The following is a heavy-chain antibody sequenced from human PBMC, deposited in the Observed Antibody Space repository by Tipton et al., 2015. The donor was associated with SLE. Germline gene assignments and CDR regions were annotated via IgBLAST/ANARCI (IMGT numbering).Heavy chain of an antibody. V-gene: IGHV4-4*08. CDR1: GGSISSYY. Sequence: TLSLTCTVSGGSISSYYWSWIRQPPGKGLEWIGYIYTSGSTNYNPSLKSRVTISVDTSKNQFSLKLSSVTAADTAVYYCARALNFWSGYYLDYWGQGTLVTVSS. CDR3: ARALNFWSGYYLDY. J-gene: IGHJ4*02. CDR2: IYTSGST. D-gene: IGHD3-3*01.